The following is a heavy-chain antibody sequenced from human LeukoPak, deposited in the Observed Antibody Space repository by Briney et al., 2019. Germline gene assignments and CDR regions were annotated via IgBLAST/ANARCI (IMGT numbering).Heavy chain of an antibody. CDR3: ARDYGGNQGY. V-gene: IGHV3-23*01. Sequence: GGSLRLSCAASGFTFSSYAMSWFRQAPGRGLEWVSAIDGSGGSTYYADSVKGRFTISRDNSKNTLYLQMNSLRAEDTAVYYCARDYGGNQGYWGQGTLVTVSS. D-gene: IGHD4-23*01. J-gene: IGHJ4*02. CDR1: GFTFSSYA. CDR2: IDGSGGST.